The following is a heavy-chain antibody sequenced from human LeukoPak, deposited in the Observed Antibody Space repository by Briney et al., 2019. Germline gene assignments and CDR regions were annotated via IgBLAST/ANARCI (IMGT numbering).Heavy chain of an antibody. J-gene: IGHJ4*02. D-gene: IGHD1-26*01. V-gene: IGHV4-31*03. CDR2: IYYSGST. Sequence: SETLSLTCTVSGGSISSGGYYWSWIRQHPGKGLEWIGYIYYSGSTYYNPSLKSRVTISVDTSKNQFSLKLSSVTAADTAVYYCAGVVVGATYFDYWGQGTLVTVSS. CDR3: AGVVVGATYFDY. CDR1: GGSISSGGYY.